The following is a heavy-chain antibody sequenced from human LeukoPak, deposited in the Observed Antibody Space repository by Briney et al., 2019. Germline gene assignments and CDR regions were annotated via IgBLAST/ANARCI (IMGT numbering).Heavy chain of an antibody. J-gene: IGHJ4*02. Sequence: PGGPLRLSCAASGFTFSSYAMSWVRQAPGKGLEWVSAISSSGGSTYYADSVKGRFSIFRDNSKNTLSLQMNSLRAEDTAVYYCAKDDRSVVRGTSDFWGQGSLVTVSS. D-gene: IGHD3-10*01. V-gene: IGHV3-23*01. CDR1: GFTFSSYA. CDR3: AKDDRSVVRGTSDF. CDR2: ISSSGGST.